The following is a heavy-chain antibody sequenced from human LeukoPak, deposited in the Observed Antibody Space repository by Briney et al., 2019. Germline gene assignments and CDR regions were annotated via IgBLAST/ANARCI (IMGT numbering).Heavy chain of an antibody. Sequence: GGSLTLSCAASGFPVSSNYVSGVRHAPGGGLEWVLVIYSDGTTYYADSVKSRFTISRDNSKDTFYHQMNSLRAEDTAVYYCARDISIGYYDAFDIWGQGTMVTVSS. CDR2: IYSDGTT. J-gene: IGHJ3*02. CDR1: GFPVSSNY. CDR3: ARDISIGYYDAFDI. D-gene: IGHD3-22*01. V-gene: IGHV3-66*01.